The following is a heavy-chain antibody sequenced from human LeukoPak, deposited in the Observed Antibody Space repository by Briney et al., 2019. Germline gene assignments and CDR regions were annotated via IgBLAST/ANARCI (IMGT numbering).Heavy chain of an antibody. D-gene: IGHD6-13*01. Sequence: GGSLRLSCAASGFTFSSYVMSWVRQAPGKGLEWVSSISSSSSYIYYADSVKGRFTISRDNAKNSLYLQMNSLRAEDTAVYYCARDSYRSSWFDYWGQGTLVTVSS. CDR1: GFTFSSYV. V-gene: IGHV3-21*01. J-gene: IGHJ4*02. CDR2: ISSSSSYI. CDR3: ARDSYRSSWFDY.